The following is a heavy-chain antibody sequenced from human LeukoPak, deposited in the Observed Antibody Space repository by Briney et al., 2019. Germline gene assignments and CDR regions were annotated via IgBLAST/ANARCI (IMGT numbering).Heavy chain of an antibody. CDR2: IGGGGEYT. V-gene: IGHV3-23*01. J-gene: IGHJ4*02. Sequence: GGSLRLSCAASGFTFSSYAMSWVRQAPGKGLEWVSTIGGGGEYTYYADSVKGRFIISRDNSKNTFYLQMKSLRAEDTAVYYCAKVLSGSQDYWGQGTLVTVFS. CDR3: AKVLSGSQDY. CDR1: GFTFSSYA. D-gene: IGHD1-26*01.